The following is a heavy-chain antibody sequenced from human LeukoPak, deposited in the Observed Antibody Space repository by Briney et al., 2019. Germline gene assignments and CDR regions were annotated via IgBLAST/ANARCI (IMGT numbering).Heavy chain of an antibody. D-gene: IGHD5-24*01. CDR2: ITWSGSTI. CDR3: TRVGYIDEGIDY. CDR1: GFTLSSYS. V-gene: IGHV3-48*02. J-gene: IGHJ4*02. Sequence: GGSLRLSCAASGFTLSSYSMNWVRQAPGKGLEWISHITWSGSTIFYADSVKGRFTISRDSAKNSLYLQMSSLRDEDTAIYYCTRVGYIDEGIDYWGQGTLVTVSS.